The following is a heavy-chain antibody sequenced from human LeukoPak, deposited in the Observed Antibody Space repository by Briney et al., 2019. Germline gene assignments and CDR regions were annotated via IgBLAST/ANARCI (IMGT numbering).Heavy chain of an antibody. D-gene: IGHD6-13*01. CDR3: ARDRLAAAGTRYFDY. V-gene: IGHV3-30-3*01. CDR2: ISYDGSNK. CDR1: GFTFSSYA. Sequence: GGSLRLSCAASGFTFSSYAMHWVRQAPGKGLEWVAVISYDGSNKYYADSVKGRFTISRDNSKNTLYLQMNSLRAEDTAVYYCARDRLAAAGTRYFDYWGQGTLVTVSS. J-gene: IGHJ4*02.